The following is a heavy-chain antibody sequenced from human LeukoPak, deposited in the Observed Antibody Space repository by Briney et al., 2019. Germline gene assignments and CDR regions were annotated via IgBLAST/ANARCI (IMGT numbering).Heavy chain of an antibody. CDR1: GFTFSSYG. V-gene: IGHV3-33*01. D-gene: IGHD1-26*01. Sequence: GGSLRPSCAASGFTFSSYGMHWVRQAPGKGLEWVAVIWYDGSNKYYADSAKGRFTISRDNSKNALYLQMNSLRAEDTAVYYCASGSYYAFNYWGQGTLVTVSS. J-gene: IGHJ4*02. CDR3: ASGSYYAFNY. CDR2: IWYDGSNK.